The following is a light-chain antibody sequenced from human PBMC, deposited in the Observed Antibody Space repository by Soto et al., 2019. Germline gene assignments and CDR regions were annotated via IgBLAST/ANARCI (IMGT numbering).Light chain of an antibody. J-gene: IGKJ5*01. V-gene: IGKV3-11*01. Sequence: EVVLTQSPATLSLSPGEIATLSFRASQSVSTYLAWYQQKPGQAPRLLIYDASNRATGIPARFSGSGSATDFTLTISSLEPEDFAVYYCQQRSSWITFGQGTRLEIK. CDR3: QQRSSWIT. CDR2: DAS. CDR1: QSVSTY.